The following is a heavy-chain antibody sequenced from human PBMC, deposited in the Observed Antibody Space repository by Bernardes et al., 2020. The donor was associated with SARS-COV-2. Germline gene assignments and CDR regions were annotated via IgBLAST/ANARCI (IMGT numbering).Heavy chain of an antibody. Sequence: VGCEVLGNTLSELSMHWVRQAPGKGLEWMGGFDPEDGETIYAQKFQGRVTMTEDTSTDTAYMELSSLRSEDTAVYYCATGVAVAGTPTHYYYYYGMDVWGQGTTVTVSS. CDR1: GNTLSELS. CDR2: FDPEDGET. CDR3: ATGVAVAGTPTHYYYYYGMDV. J-gene: IGHJ6*02. V-gene: IGHV1-24*01. D-gene: IGHD6-19*01.